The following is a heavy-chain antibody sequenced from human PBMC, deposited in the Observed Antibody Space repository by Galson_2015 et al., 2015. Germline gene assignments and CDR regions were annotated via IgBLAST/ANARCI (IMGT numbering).Heavy chain of an antibody. Sequence: SETLSLTCTVSGYSISSGYYWGWIRQPPGKGLEWIGSIYHSGSTYYNPSLKSRVTISVDTSKNQFSLKLSSVTAADTAVYYCARDLSYDSSGYYETWIDYWGQGTLVTVSS. D-gene: IGHD3-22*01. CDR2: IYHSGST. CDR3: ARDLSYDSSGYYETWIDY. J-gene: IGHJ4*02. V-gene: IGHV4-38-2*02. CDR1: GYSISSGYY.